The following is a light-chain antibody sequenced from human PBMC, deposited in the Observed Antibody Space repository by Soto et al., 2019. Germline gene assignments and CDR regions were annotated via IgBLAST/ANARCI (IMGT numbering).Light chain of an antibody. CDR3: SSYTVSRTVI. J-gene: IGLJ2*01. CDR2: DVS. V-gene: IGLV2-14*01. CDR1: SSDVGGYNY. Sequence: QSALTQPASVSGSPGQSITISCTGTSSDVGGYNYVSWYQQHPVKAPKLMIYDVSNRPSGVSNRFSGSTSGNTASLITSVLQTEDEADYYCSSYTVSRTVIFGGGTKLTVL.